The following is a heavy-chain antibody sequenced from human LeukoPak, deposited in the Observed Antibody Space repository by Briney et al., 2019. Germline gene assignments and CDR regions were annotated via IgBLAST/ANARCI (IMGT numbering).Heavy chain of an antibody. D-gene: IGHD3-22*01. Sequence: PSETLSLTCTVSGGSISSYYWSWIRQPPGKGLEWIGYIYYSGSTNYNPSLKSRVTISVDTSKNQFSLMLSSVTAADTAVYYCARVGDSSGYYRYYFDYWGQGTLVTVSS. V-gene: IGHV4-59*01. CDR2: IYYSGST. CDR1: GGSISSYY. J-gene: IGHJ4*02. CDR3: ARVGDSSGYYRYYFDY.